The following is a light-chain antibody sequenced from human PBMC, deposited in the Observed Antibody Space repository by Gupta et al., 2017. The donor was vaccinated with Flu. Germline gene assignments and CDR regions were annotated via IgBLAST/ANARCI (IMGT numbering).Light chain of an antibody. V-gene: IGKV2-30*01. Sequence: DVVMTQSPLSLPVTLGQPASISCRSSQSLVYSDGNTYLSWFQQRPGQSPRRLIYKVSNRDSGVPDRFSGSGSGTDFTLKISRVEAEDVGVYYCMQGKYWPRTFGQGTKVEIK. CDR2: KVS. J-gene: IGKJ1*01. CDR3: MQGKYWPRT. CDR1: QSLVYSDGNTY.